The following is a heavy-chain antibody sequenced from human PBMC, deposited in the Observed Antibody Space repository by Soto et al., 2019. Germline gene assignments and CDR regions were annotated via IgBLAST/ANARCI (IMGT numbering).Heavy chain of an antibody. CDR1: GYIFGNYW. Sequence: EVQLVESGGGLVPPGGSMRLSCVTSGYIFGNYWMGWVRQAPGRGLEWVANIKDDGSEKFYVDSVEGRFTISRDSARRSLYLQMNNLRVEDTAVYYCVRDGGRNFDYWGQGTLVTVSS. J-gene: IGHJ4*02. CDR2: IKDDGSEK. D-gene: IGHD3-16*01. V-gene: IGHV3-7*05. CDR3: VRDGGRNFDY.